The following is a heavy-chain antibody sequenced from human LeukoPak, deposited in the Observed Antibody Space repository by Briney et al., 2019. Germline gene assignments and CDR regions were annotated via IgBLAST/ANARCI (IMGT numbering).Heavy chain of an antibody. V-gene: IGHV4-59*08. D-gene: IGHD6-19*01. CDR1: GGSISHYL. CDR3: AKTVAGYWYFDL. Sequence: KPSETLSLTCTVSGGSISHYLWSWIRQPPGKPLEWIGYIYYSGSTNYNPFLKSRFTISVDTSKDQFSLKLSSVTAADTAVYYCAKTVAGYWYFDLWGRGTLVTVSS. J-gene: IGHJ2*01. CDR2: IYYSGST.